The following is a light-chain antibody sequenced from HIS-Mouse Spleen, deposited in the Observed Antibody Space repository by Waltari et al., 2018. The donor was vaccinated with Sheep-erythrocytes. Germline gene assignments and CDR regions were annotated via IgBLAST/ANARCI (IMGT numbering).Light chain of an antibody. CDR1: SGSIASNY. CDR3: QSYDSSNYV. Sequence: NFMLTQPHSVSESPGKTVTISCTRSSGSIASNYVQWYQQPPGSAPPTVIYEDNQRPSEVPDRFSGSIDSSSNSASLTISGLKTEDEADYYCQSYDSSNYVFGTGTKVTVL. J-gene: IGLJ1*01. CDR2: EDN. V-gene: IGLV6-57*04.